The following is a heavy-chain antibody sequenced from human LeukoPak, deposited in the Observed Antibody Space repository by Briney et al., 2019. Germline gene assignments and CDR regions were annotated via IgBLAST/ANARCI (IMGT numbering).Heavy chain of an antibody. CDR1: GFTFSGYS. V-gene: IGHV3-48*01. CDR2: ISSSSSTI. D-gene: IGHD3-10*01. Sequence: PGGSLRLSCAASGFTFSGYSMNWVRQAPGKGLEWVSYISSSSSTIYYADSVKGRFTISRDNSKNTLYLQMNSLRAEDTAVYYCARENVLLWFGEPVGCDYWGQGTLVTVSS. J-gene: IGHJ4*02. CDR3: ARENVLLWFGEPVGCDY.